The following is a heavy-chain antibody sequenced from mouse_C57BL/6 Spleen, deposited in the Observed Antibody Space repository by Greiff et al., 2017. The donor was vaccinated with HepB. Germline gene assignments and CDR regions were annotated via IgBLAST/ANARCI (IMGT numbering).Heavy chain of an antibody. D-gene: IGHD1-1*01. V-gene: IGHV1-53*01. CDR2: INPSNGGT. Sequence: VQLQQSGTELVKPGASVKLSCKASGYTFTSYWMHWVKQRPGQGLEWIGNINPSNGGTNYNEKFKSKATLTVDKSSSTAYMQLSSLTSEDSAVYDCARWDYGSIGNCDYWGQGTTLTVSS. CDR1: GYTFTSYW. J-gene: IGHJ2*01. CDR3: ARWDYGSIGNCDY.